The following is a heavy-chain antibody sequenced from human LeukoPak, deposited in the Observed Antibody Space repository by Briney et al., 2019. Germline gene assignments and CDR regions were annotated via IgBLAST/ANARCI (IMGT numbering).Heavy chain of an antibody. CDR1: GYTFTGYY. D-gene: IGHD6-13*01. CDR3: ARSAESSSWVEFDY. CDR2: INPNSGGT. V-gene: IGHV1-2*02. J-gene: IGHJ4*02. Sequence: ASVKVSCKASGYTFTGYYMHWVRQAPGQRLEWMGWINPNSGGTNYAQKFQVRGTMTRDTSISTAYMELSRLRSDDTAVYYCARSAESSSWVEFDYWGQGTLVTVSS.